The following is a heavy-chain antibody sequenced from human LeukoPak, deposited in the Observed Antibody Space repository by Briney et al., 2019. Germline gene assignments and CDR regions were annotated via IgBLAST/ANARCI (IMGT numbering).Heavy chain of an antibody. Sequence: SGGSLRLYCAASGFTFSSYGMHWVRQAPGKGREWVAFIRYDGSNKYYTDSVKGRFTISRDNSKNTLYLQMNSLRAEDTAVYYCAKDGLPYDYDYYMDVWGKGTTVTVSS. V-gene: IGHV3-30*02. J-gene: IGHJ6*03. CDR2: IRYDGSNK. D-gene: IGHD2-2*01. CDR3: AKDGLPYDYDYYMDV. CDR1: GFTFSSYG.